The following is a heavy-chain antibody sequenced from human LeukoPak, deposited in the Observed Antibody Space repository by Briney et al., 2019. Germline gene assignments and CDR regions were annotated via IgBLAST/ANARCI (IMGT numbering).Heavy chain of an antibody. CDR3: ARDRGGATMSGAFDI. Sequence: PSETLSLTCTVSGGSISSSSYYWGWIRQPPGKGLEWIGSIYYSGSTYYNPSLKSRVTISVDTSKNQFSLKLSSVTAADTAVYYCARDRGGATMSGAFDIWGQGTMVTVSS. D-gene: IGHD1-26*01. J-gene: IGHJ3*02. CDR1: GGSISSSSYY. V-gene: IGHV4-39*07. CDR2: IYYSGST.